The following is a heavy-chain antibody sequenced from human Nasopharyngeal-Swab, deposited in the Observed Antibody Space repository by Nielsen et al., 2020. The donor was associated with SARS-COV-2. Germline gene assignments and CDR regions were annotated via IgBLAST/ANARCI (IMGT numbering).Heavy chain of an antibody. V-gene: IGHV1-18*04. J-gene: IGHJ5*02. D-gene: IGHD1-7*01. CDR2: ISAYNGNT. Sequence: ASVKVSCKASGYTFTSYGISWVRQAPGQGLEWMGWISAYNGNTNYAQKLQGRVTMTTDTSTSTAYMELRSLRSDDTAVYYCARTDWNYDRSWFDPWGQGTLVTVSS. CDR3: ARTDWNYDRSWFDP. CDR1: GYTFTSYG.